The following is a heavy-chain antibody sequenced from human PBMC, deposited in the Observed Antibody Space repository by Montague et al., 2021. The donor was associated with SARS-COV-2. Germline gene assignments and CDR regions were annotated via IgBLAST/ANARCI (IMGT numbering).Heavy chain of an antibody. J-gene: IGHJ4*02. D-gene: IGHD5-18*01. CDR1: GFSLSTSGVC. V-gene: IGHV2-70*01. CDR3: VRMPDQVWLDY. Sequence: PALVKPTQTLTLTCTFSGFSLSTSGVCVSWTRQPPGKALEWLAVIDWDDDKSYSTSLKTRLTISKDTSKNQVVLTMTNMDPVDTATCYCVRMPDQVWLDYWGQGILVTVSS. CDR2: IDWDDDK.